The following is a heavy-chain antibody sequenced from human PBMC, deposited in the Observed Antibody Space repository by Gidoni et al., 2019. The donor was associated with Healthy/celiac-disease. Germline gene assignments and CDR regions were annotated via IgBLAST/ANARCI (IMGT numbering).Heavy chain of an antibody. Sequence: QVQLVQSGAEVKKPGASVTVSCKASGYTFTSYGISWVRQAPGQGLEWMGWISAYNGNTNYAQKLQGRVTMTTDTSTSTAYMELRSLRSDDTAVYYCARVGMTTVIPYYYYYGMDVWGQGTTVTVSS. CDR1: GYTFTSYG. J-gene: IGHJ6*02. D-gene: IGHD4-4*01. CDR2: ISAYNGNT. CDR3: ARVGMTTVIPYYYYYGMDV. V-gene: IGHV1-18*01.